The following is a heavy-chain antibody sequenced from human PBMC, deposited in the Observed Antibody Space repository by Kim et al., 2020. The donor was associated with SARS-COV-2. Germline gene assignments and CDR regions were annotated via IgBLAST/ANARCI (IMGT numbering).Heavy chain of an antibody. V-gene: IGHV4-34*01. CDR1: GGSFSGYY. CDR3: AGGWYCSSTSCYHYYYYGMDV. Sequence: SETLSLTCAVYGGSFSGYYWSWIRQPPGKGLEWIGEINHSGSTNYNPSLKSRVTISVDTSKNQFSLKLSSVTAADTAVYYCAGGWYCSSTSCYHYYYYGMDVWGQGTTVTVSS. D-gene: IGHD2-2*01. J-gene: IGHJ6*02. CDR2: INHSGST.